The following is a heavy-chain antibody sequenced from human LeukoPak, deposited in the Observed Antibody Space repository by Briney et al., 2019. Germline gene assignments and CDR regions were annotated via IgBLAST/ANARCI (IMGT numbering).Heavy chain of an antibody. D-gene: IGHD3-10*01. CDR1: GYTFTSYG. CDR3: ARIRENGVWFGEFLTD. CDR2: IIPIFGTA. V-gene: IGHV1-69*13. Sequence: VASVKVSCKASGYTFTSYGISWVRQAPGQGLEWMGGIIPIFGTANYAQKFQGRVTITADESTSTAYMELSSLRSEDTAVYYCARIRENGVWFGEFLTDWGQGTLVTVSS. J-gene: IGHJ4*02.